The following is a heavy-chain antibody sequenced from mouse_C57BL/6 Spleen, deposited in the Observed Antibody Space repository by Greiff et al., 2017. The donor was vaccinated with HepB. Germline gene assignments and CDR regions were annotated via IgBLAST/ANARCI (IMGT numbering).Heavy chain of an antibody. CDR2: IYPGDGDT. J-gene: IGHJ2*01. Sequence: LVESGAELVKPGASVKISCKASGYAFSSYWMNWVKQRPGKGLEWIGQIYPGDGDTNYNGKFTGKATLTADNSSSTAYMQLSSLTSGDSAVYFCASDYYVSSYWGQGTTLTVSS. CDR1: GYAFSSYW. CDR3: ASDYYVSSY. D-gene: IGHD1-1*01. V-gene: IGHV1-80*01.